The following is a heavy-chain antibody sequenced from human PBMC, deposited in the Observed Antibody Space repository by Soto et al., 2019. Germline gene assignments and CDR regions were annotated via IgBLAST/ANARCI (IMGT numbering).Heavy chain of an antibody. CDR1: GYSFTSYW. CDR2: IYPGDSDT. D-gene: IGHD3-9*01. V-gene: IGHV5-51*01. CDR3: ARAPETYYDILTGYPRYYYYYGTDV. Sequence: GESLKISCKGSGYSFTSYWIGWVRQMPGKGLEWMGIIYPGDSDTRYSPSFQGQVTISADKSISTAYLQWSSLKASDTAMYYCARAPETYYDILTGYPRYYYYYGTDVWGQGTTVTVSS. J-gene: IGHJ6*02.